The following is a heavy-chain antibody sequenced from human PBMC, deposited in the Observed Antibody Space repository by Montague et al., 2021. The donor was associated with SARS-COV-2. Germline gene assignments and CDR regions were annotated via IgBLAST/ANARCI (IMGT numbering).Heavy chain of an antibody. V-gene: IGHV4-34*01. D-gene: IGHD2-15*01. CDR3: ARGPVDDNCSGGSCYSRYYYGIDV. CDR2: INHSGST. Sequence: SESLSLICAVYGGSFSGYYWSWIRQPPGKGLEWIGEINHSGSTNYNPSLKSRVTISVDTSKNQFSLKLSSVTAADTAVYYCARGPVDDNCSGGSCYSRYYYGIDVWGQGTTVTVSS. CDR1: GGSFSGYY. J-gene: IGHJ6*02.